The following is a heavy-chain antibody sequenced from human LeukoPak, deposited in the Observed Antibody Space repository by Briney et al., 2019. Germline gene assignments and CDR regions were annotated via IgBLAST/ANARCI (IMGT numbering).Heavy chain of an antibody. J-gene: IGHJ4*02. CDR1: GGSTSSGDYY. D-gene: IGHD1-26*01. CDR2: IYYSGST. Sequence: SETLSLTCTVSGGSTSSGDYYWSWIRQPPGKGLEWIGYIYYSGSTYYNPSLKSRVTISVDTSKNQFSLKLSSVTAADTAVYYCARVSVGATCFDYWGQGTLVTVSS. V-gene: IGHV4-30-4*08. CDR3: ARVSVGATCFDY.